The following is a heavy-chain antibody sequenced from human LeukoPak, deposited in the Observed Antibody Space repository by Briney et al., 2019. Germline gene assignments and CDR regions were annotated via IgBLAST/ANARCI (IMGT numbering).Heavy chain of an antibody. CDR2: SNE. CDR1: GFMLSSYI. CDR3: VRETMPPAPHSGAFHI. J-gene: IGHJ3*02. V-gene: IGHV3-30*03. Sequence: GGSLRLSCAASGFMLSSYIMHWVRQAPGKGPEWVGSSNEDYIDSVKGRFIISRDNSKNTLYPQMNSLRAEDTGVFYCVRETMPPAPHSGAFHIWGQGTMVTVSS. D-gene: IGHD2-2*01.